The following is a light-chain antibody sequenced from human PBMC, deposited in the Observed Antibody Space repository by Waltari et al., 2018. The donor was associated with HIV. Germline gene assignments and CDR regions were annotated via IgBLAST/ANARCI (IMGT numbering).Light chain of an antibody. J-gene: IGKJ1*01. Sequence: DIQMTQSPATLSASVGDRVTITCRASHDVYTWLAWYQQKPGQVPKIMIYKASTLASGVPSRFSGSGWGTDFTLTIASLQLDDYATYYCLYYGSPSKTFGPGTKVDI. CDR3: LYYGSPSKT. V-gene: IGKV1-5*03. CDR1: HDVYTW. CDR2: KAS.